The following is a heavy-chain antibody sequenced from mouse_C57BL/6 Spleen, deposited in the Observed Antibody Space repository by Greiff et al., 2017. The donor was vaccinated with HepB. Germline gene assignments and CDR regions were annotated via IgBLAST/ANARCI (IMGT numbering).Heavy chain of an antibody. J-gene: IGHJ2*01. D-gene: IGHD1-1*01. CDR2: IYPGAGDT. Sequence: VQLQQSGPELVKPGASVKISCKASGYAFSSSWMHWVKQRPGKGLEWIGRIYPGAGDTNYNGKFKGKATLTADNYSSTAYMQLSSLTSEDSAVYFFARAYYGSRAYYVDNWVQGTTLTDSS. CDR3: ARAYYGSRAYYVDN. CDR1: GYAFSSSW. V-gene: IGHV1-82*01.